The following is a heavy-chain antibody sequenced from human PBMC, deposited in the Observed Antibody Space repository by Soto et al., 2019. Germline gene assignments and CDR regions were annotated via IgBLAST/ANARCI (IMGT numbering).Heavy chain of an antibody. CDR1: GYSFTSYW. V-gene: IGHV5-51*01. D-gene: IGHD2-2*02. CDR3: ARLSGCSSTSCYTHMDV. CDR2: IYPCDSDT. J-gene: IGHJ6*02. Sequence: GESLKISCKGSGYSFTSYWIGWVRQMPGKGLEWMGIIYPCDSDTRYSPSFQGQVTISADKSISTAYLQWSSLKASDTAMYYCARLSGCSSTSCYTHMDVWGQGTTVTVSS.